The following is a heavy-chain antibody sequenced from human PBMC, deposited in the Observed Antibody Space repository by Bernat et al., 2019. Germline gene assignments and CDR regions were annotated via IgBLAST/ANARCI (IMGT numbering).Heavy chain of an antibody. CDR1: GDSIRSDTFY. D-gene: IGHD3-22*01. Sequence: QLQLHESGPGLVKPSETLSLKCTVSGDSIRSDTFYWAWIRQRPGRGLEWIGSIYYTGRTYDNPSFQSRVIISVDTSKNQFSLNLYSVTAADTAVYYCARHPPHSSGSLDYWGRGTLVSVSA. CDR3: ARHPPHSSGSLDY. CDR2: IYYTGRT. J-gene: IGHJ4*02. V-gene: IGHV4-39*01.